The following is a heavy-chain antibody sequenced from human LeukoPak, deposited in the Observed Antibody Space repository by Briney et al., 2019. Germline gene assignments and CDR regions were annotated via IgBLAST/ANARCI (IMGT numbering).Heavy chain of an antibody. V-gene: IGHV3-23*01. D-gene: IGHD6-19*01. CDR2: ISNSGATP. Sequence: PGGSLRLSCAASGFTLSDYAMTWVRRAPGKGLEWVSAISNSGATPYYADSVKGRFTISRDNSKNTLSLQMNSLRAEDTAVYYCAKDTGKDGPGIAVAGAFDYWGQGTLVTVS. J-gene: IGHJ4*02. CDR1: GFTLSDYA. CDR3: AKDTGKDGPGIAVAGAFDY.